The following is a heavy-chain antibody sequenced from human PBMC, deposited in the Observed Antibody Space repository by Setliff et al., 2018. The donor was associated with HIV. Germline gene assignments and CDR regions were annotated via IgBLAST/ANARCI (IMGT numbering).Heavy chain of an antibody. J-gene: IGHJ6*02. CDR2: VNPNSGDA. V-gene: IGHV1-2*02. CDR3: ARNFGLSPSGKYYYYYGMDI. D-gene: IGHD3-10*01. CDR1: GHTFASYG. Sequence: ASVKVSCKASGHTFASYGITWVRQAPGQGLEWLGWVNPNSGDAIYAQNFQGRVTMTRDTSINAAYMELRGLRSDDTAVYYCARNFGLSPSGKYYYYYGMDIWGQGTTVTVSS.